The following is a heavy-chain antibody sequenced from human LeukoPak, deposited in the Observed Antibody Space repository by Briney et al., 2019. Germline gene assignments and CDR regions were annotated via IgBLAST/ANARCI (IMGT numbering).Heavy chain of an antibody. CDR1: GGSISSHY. CDR2: IYYSGST. J-gene: IGHJ4*02. D-gene: IGHD3-22*01. Sequence: SETLSLTCTVSGGSISSHYWSWIRQPPGKGLEWIGYIYYSGSTNYNPSLKSRVTISVDTSKNQFSLKLSSVTAADTAVYYCAKHYYDSRGSPGGYWGQGTLVPVSS. V-gene: IGHV4-59*11. CDR3: AKHYYDSRGSPGGY.